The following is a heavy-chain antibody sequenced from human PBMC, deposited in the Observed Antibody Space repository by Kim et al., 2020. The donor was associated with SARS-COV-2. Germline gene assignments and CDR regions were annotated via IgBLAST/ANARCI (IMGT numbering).Heavy chain of an antibody. CDR2: IYYSGST. V-gene: IGHV4-31*03. D-gene: IGHD5-12*01. CDR1: GGSISSGGYH. J-gene: IGHJ4*02. Sequence: SETLSLTCTVSGGSISSGGYHWSWIRQHPGKGLEWIGYIYYSGSTYYNPSLKSRVTISVDTSKNQFSLKLSSVTAADTAVYYCASGYDRRESAYWGQGTLVTVSS. CDR3: ASGYDRRESAY.